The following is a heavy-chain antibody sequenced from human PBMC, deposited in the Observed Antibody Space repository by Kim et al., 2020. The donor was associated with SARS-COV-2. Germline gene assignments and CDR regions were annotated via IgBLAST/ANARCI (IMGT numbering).Heavy chain of an antibody. V-gene: IGHV1-18*01. CDR2: ISAYNGNT. D-gene: IGHD6-6*01. CDR3: ARDKQLAEHYYYYGMDV. Sequence: ASVKVSCKASGYTFTSYGISWVRQAPGQGLEWMGWISAYNGNTNYAQKLQGRVTMTTDTSTSTAYMELRSLRSDDTAVYYCARDKQLAEHYYYYGMDVWGQGTTVTVSS. J-gene: IGHJ6*02. CDR1: GYTFTSYG.